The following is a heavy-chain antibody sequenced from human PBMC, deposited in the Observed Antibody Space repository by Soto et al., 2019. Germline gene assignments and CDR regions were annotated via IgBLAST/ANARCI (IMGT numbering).Heavy chain of an antibody. V-gene: IGHV1-2*02. Sequence: ASVKVSCKAAGYTFTGYYMHWVRQAPGQGLEWMGWINPNSGGTNYAQKFQGRVTMTRDTSISTAYMELSSLRSDDTALYYCATEALPGYYATCAYYGRWGQGTLVTVSS. CDR3: ATEALPGYYATCAYYGR. CDR2: INPNSGGT. J-gene: IGHJ4*02. D-gene: IGHD3-22*01. CDR1: GYTFTGYY.